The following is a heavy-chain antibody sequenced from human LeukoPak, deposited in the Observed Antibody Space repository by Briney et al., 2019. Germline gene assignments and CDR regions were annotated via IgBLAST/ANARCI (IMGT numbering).Heavy chain of an antibody. J-gene: IGHJ4*01. D-gene: IGHD1-1*01. Sequence: PGGSLRLSCAASGFAISTYAMAWVRQAPGKGLEWISSLSIGRSPSYSDSLEGRLTMSSDNARNTLYLQMDNLRGEDTAMYYCARQLGYCAAGTCYFDSWGHGTQVTVSS. CDR3: ARQLGYCAAGTCYFDS. V-gene: IGHV3-69-1*01. CDR2: LSIGRSP. CDR1: GFAISTYA.